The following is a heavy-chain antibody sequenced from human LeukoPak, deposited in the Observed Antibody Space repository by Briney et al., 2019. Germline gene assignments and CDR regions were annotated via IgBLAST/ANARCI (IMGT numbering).Heavy chain of an antibody. D-gene: IGHD3/OR15-3a*01. V-gene: IGHV3-30-3*01. J-gene: IGHJ4*02. Sequence: GRSLRLSCAASGFTFSSYAMHWVRQAPGKGLEWVAVISYDGSNKYYADSVKGRFTISRDNSKNTLYLQMNSLRVEDTAVYYCARDGGSGTAYLYYDYWGQGTVVTVSS. CDR3: ARDGGSGTAYLYYDY. CDR1: GFTFSSYA. CDR2: ISYDGSNK.